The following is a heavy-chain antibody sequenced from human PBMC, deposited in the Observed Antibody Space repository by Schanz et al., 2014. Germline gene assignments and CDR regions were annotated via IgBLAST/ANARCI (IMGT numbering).Heavy chain of an antibody. Sequence: QVQLIQSGAEVKKPGASVKVSCKTSRSTFSSYTISWIRQAPGQGLEWMGRIIPVLAIADYAQKFQGRVTITADKSTSTASMELSSLRSEDTAMYYCARDYYDSSGYYYCDYWGQGTLVTVSS. D-gene: IGHD3-22*01. V-gene: IGHV1-69*09. CDR3: ARDYYDSSGYYYCDY. CDR2: IIPVLAIA. CDR1: RSTFSSYT. J-gene: IGHJ4*02.